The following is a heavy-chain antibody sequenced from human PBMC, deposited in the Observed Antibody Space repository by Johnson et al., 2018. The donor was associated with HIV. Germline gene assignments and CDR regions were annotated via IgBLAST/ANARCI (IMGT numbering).Heavy chain of an antibody. J-gene: IGHJ3*02. CDR1: GFTFSSYA. CDR2: ISYDGSNK. D-gene: IGHD1-26*01. Sequence: VQLVESGGGVVQPGRSLRLSCAASGFTFSSYAMHWVRQAPGKGLEWVAVISYDGSNKYYADSVKGRFTISRDNSKNTLYLQMNSLKTEDTAVYYCTTVLIVGATPDAFDIWGQGTMVTVSS. V-gene: IGHV3-30-3*01. CDR3: TTVLIVGATPDAFDI.